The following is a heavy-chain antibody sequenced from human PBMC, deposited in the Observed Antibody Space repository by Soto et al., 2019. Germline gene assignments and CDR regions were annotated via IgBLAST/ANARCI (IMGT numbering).Heavy chain of an antibody. Sequence: ESGGGLVQPGGSLRLSCAASGFTFSTYGMSWVRQAPGKGLEWVSIISGSGGSTYYADTVKGRFTISRDNSKNTLYLQMNSLRAEDTAVYYCAKDTATIAVAGTFDYWGQGTLVIVSS. CDR2: ISGSGGST. CDR1: GFTFSTYG. CDR3: AKDTATIAVAGTFDY. D-gene: IGHD6-19*01. V-gene: IGHV3-23*01. J-gene: IGHJ4*02.